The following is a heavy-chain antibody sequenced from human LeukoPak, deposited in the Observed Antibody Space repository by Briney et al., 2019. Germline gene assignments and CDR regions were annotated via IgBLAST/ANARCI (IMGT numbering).Heavy chain of an antibody. Sequence: PSETLSLTCAVYGGSFSGYYWSWIRQPPGKGLEWIGEINHSGSTNYNPSLKSRVTISVDTSKNQFSLKLSSVTAADTAVYYCRLETYYDILTGLDTELDYWGQGTLVTVSS. CDR1: GGSFSGYY. CDR3: RLETYYDILTGLDTELDY. D-gene: IGHD3-9*01. V-gene: IGHV4-34*01. CDR2: INHSGST. J-gene: IGHJ4*02.